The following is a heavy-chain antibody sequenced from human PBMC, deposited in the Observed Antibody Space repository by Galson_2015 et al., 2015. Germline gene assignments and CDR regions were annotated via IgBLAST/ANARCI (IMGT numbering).Heavy chain of an antibody. D-gene: IGHD6-19*01. J-gene: IGHJ4*02. V-gene: IGHV3-9*01. Sequence: SLRLSCAASGFTFDDYAMHWVRQAPGKGLKWASGISWNSGSIGYADSVKGRFTISRDNAKNSLYLQMNSLRAEDTALYYCAKAGRRGGGWEFDYWGQGTLVTVSS. CDR1: GFTFDDYA. CDR2: ISWNSGSI. CDR3: AKAGRRGGGWEFDY.